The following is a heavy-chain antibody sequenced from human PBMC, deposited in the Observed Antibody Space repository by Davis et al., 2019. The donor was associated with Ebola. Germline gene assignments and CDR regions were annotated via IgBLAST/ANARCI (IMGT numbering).Heavy chain of an antibody. D-gene: IGHD3-22*01. V-gene: IGHV3-23*01. CDR1: GFPFSSYS. CDR3: ARGDYYDSSGPFDY. Sequence: GESLKISCAASGFPFSSYSMSWVRQAPGKGLEWVSAISGSGGSTYYADSVKGRFTISRDNSKNTLYLQMNSLRAEDTAVYYCARGDYYDSSGPFDYWGQGTLVTVSS. CDR2: ISGSGGST. J-gene: IGHJ4*02.